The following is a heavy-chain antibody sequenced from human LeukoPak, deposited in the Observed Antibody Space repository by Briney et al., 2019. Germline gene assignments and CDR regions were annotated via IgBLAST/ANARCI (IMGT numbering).Heavy chain of an antibody. CDR1: GFTFSDYY. Sequence: GGSLRLSCAASGFTFSDYYMSWIRQAPGKGLEWVSYISSSGSTIYYADSVKGRFTIFRNNAKNSLYLQMNSLRAEDTAVYYCAIVYIFYGDYGDYWGQGTLVTVSS. D-gene: IGHD4-17*01. J-gene: IGHJ4*02. V-gene: IGHV3-11*04. CDR3: AIVYIFYGDYGDY. CDR2: ISSSGSTI.